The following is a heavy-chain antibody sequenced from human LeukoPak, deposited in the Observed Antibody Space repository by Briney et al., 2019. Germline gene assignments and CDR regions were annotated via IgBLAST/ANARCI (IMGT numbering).Heavy chain of an antibody. CDR2: IYYSGGT. CDR3: ASSKYQLLAALFDY. D-gene: IGHD2-2*01. V-gene: IGHV4-59*01. Sequence: SETLSLTCTVSGGSISSYYWSWIRQPPGKGLEWIGYIYYSGGTNYNPSLKSRVTISVDTSKNQFSLKLSSVTAADTAVYYCASSKYQLLAALFDYWGQGTLVTVSS. CDR1: GGSISSYY. J-gene: IGHJ4*02.